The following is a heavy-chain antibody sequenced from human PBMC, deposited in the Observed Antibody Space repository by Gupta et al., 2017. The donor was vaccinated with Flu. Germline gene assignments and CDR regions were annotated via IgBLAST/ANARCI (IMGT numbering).Heavy chain of an antibody. CDR3: ARDIVVVPAAMWGGYYYYGMDV. J-gene: IGHJ6*02. CDR2: IWYDGSNK. D-gene: IGHD2-2*01. V-gene: IGHV3-33*01. Sequence: GLEWVAVIWYDGSNKYYADSVKGRFTISRDNSKNTLYLQMNSLRAEDTAVYYCARDIVVVPAAMWGGYYYYGMDVWGQGTTGTVSS.